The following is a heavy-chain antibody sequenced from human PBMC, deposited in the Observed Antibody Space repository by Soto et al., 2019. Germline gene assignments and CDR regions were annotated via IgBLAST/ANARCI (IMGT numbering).Heavy chain of an antibody. D-gene: IGHD5-12*01. Sequence: QVQLQQWGAGLLKPSETLSLTCAVYGGSFSGYYWSWIRQPPGKGLVWIGEINHSGSTNYNPSLKSRVTISVDTSKNQFSLKLSSVTAADTAVYYCARGWLLADGYYFDYWGQGTLVTVSS. CDR1: GGSFSGYY. CDR3: ARGWLLADGYYFDY. J-gene: IGHJ4*02. V-gene: IGHV4-34*01. CDR2: INHSGST.